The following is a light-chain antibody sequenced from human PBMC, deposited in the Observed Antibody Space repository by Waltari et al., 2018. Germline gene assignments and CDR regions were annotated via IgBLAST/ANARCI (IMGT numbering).Light chain of an antibody. J-gene: IGLJ3*02. CDR3: CSFTSSSTWV. CDR2: DVN. V-gene: IGLV2-14*01. Sequence: QSALTQPASVSGSPGQSITIPCTGTTSDLGGYNSVSWYQQHPGKAPNLLIYDVNSRPSGVSNRFSGSKSGNTASLIISGLQAEDEADYYCCSFTSSSTWVFGGGTKLTVL. CDR1: TSDLGGYNS.